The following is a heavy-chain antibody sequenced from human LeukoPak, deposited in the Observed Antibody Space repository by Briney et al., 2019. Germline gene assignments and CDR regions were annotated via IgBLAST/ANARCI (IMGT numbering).Heavy chain of an antibody. Sequence: PGGSLRLSCAASGFTFSSYSMNWVRQAPGKGLEWVSSISSSSSSYIYYADSVKGRFTISRDNSKNTLYLQMSSLRAEDTAVYYCVKDREQWLVRHYFDYWGQGTLVTVSS. CDR2: ISSSSSSYI. CDR1: GFTFSSYS. D-gene: IGHD6-19*01. CDR3: VKDREQWLVRHYFDY. J-gene: IGHJ4*02. V-gene: IGHV3-21*01.